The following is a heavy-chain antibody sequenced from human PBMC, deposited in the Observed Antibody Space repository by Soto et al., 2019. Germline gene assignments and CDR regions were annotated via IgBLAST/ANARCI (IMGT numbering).Heavy chain of an antibody. CDR2: ISYDGSNK. J-gene: IGHJ4*02. V-gene: IGHV3-30-3*01. CDR3: ARDADYDFWSGYYTPDY. Sequence: PGGSLRLSCAASGFTFSSYAMHWVRQAPGKGLEWVAVISYDGSNKYYADSVKGRFTISRDNSKNTLYLQMNSLRAEDTAVYYCARDADYDFWSGYYTPDYWGQGTLVTVS. CDR1: GFTFSSYA. D-gene: IGHD3-3*01.